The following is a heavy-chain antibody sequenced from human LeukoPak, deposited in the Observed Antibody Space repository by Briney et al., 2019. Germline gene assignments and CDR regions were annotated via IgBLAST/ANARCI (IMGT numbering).Heavy chain of an antibody. J-gene: IGHJ4*02. Sequence: ASVKVSCKASGGTFSSYAISWVRQAPGQGLEWMGGIIPIFGTANYAQKFQGRVTITADESTSTAYMELSSLRSEDTAVCYCASHYYDSRGYDYWGQGTLVTVSS. CDR2: IIPIFGTA. D-gene: IGHD3-22*01. CDR1: GGTFSSYA. CDR3: ASHYYDSRGYDY. V-gene: IGHV1-69*13.